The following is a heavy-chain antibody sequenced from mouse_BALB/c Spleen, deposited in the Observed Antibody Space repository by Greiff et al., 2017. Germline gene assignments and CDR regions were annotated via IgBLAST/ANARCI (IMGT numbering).Heavy chain of an antibody. CDR2: IWGDGST. D-gene: IGHD1-1*01. V-gene: IGHV2-6-7*01. Sequence: VKLQESGPGLVAPSQSLSITCTVSGFSLTGYGVNWVRQPPGKGLEWLGMIWGDGSTDYNSALKSGLTIDKDNSKSQVFLKMNSLQTDDTARYFCARDYYCISFAYWGQGTLVTVSA. J-gene: IGHJ3*01. CDR1: GFSLTGYG. CDR3: ARDYYCISFAY.